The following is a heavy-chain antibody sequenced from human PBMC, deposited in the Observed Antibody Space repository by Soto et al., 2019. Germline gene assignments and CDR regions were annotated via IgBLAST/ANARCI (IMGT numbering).Heavy chain of an antibody. CDR2: ISGSGGST. CDR3: AKVLGSSWYSAFDI. J-gene: IGHJ3*02. V-gene: IGHV3-23*01. CDR1: GFIVGTYG. D-gene: IGHD6-13*01. Sequence: GGSLRLSCAASGFIVGTYGMSWVRQAPGQGLEWVSAISGSGGSTYYADSVKGRFTISRDNSKNTLYLQMNSLRAEDTAVYYCAKVLGSSWYSAFDIWGQGTMVTVSS.